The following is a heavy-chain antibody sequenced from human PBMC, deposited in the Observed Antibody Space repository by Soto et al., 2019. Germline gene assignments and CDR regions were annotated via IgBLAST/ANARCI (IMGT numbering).Heavy chain of an antibody. Sequence: GESLKISCHGSGYNFATHWLGWVRHRAGKGLEWMGIIFPGDAETRYSPSFQGHITISADKSISIAYLRWSSLKASDTGMYYCATPGGFGMDVWGQGTTVTVSS. V-gene: IGHV5-51*01. CDR2: IFPGDAET. D-gene: IGHD5-12*01. J-gene: IGHJ6*02. CDR3: ATPGGFGMDV. CDR1: GYNFATHW.